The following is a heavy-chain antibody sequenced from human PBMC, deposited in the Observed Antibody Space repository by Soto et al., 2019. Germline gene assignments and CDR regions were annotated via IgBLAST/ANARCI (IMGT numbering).Heavy chain of an antibody. CDR1: GYTLTELS. Sequence: ASVKVSCKVSGYTLTELSMHWVRQAPGKGLEWMGGFDPEDGETIYAQKFQGRVTMTEDTSTDTAYMELSSLRSEDTAVYYCATMGRYDFWSGYPPAFDYWGQGTLVTVSS. V-gene: IGHV1-24*01. CDR2: FDPEDGET. D-gene: IGHD3-3*01. CDR3: ATMGRYDFWSGYPPAFDY. J-gene: IGHJ4*02.